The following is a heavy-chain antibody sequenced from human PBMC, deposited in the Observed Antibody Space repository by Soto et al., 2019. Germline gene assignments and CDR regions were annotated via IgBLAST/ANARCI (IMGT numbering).Heavy chain of an antibody. V-gene: IGHV3-48*02. Sequence: GGSLRLSCAASGFTFSSYSMNWVRQAPGKGLEWVSYISSSSSTIYYADSVKGRFTISRDNAKNSLYLQMNSLRDEDTAVYYCARDRYYYGLTYYFDYWGQGTLGTVSS. CDR1: GFTFSSYS. J-gene: IGHJ4*02. CDR3: ARDRYYYGLTYYFDY. CDR2: ISSSSSTI. D-gene: IGHD3-10*01.